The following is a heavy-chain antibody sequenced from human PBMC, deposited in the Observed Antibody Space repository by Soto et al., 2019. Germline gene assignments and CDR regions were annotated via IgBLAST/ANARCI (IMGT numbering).Heavy chain of an antibody. CDR3: ARDIPHLVATMWYYYYGMDV. J-gene: IGHJ6*02. V-gene: IGHV1-46*01. CDR1: GYTFTRYY. CDR2: INPSGGST. D-gene: IGHD5-12*01. Sequence: GASVKVSCKASGYTFTRYYMHWVRQATGQGLEWMGIINPSGGSTSYAQKFQGRVTMTRDTSTSTVYMELSSLRSEDTAVYYCARDIPHLVATMWYYYYGMDVWGQGTTVTVSS.